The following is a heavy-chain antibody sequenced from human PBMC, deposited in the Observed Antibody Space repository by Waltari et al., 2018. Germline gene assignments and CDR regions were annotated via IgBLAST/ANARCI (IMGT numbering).Heavy chain of an antibody. CDR3: ARSLCGGECPNAFDI. V-gene: IGHV4-38-2*01. CDR2: IYHSGST. Sequence: QVQLQESGPGLVKPSETLSLTCAVSGYSISSGYYWGWIRQPPGKGLEWIGSIYHSGSTYYNPSLKSRVTISVDTSKNQFSLKLSSVTAADTAVFYCARSLCGGECPNAFDIWGQGTMVIVSS. D-gene: IGHD2-21*01. J-gene: IGHJ3*02. CDR1: GYSISSGYY.